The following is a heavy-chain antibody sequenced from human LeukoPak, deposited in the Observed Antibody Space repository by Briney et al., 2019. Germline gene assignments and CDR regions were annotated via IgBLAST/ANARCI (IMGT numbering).Heavy chain of an antibody. CDR2: MNPNSGNT. CDR3: ARGITGTTRGSQDYFDY. J-gene: IGHJ4*02. Sequence: GASVKVSCKASGYTFTSYDINWVRQATGQGLEWMGWMNPNSGNTGYAQKFQGRFTMTRNTSISTAYMELSSLRSEDTAVYCCARGITGTTRGSQDYFDYWGQGTLVTVSS. CDR1: GYTFTSYD. V-gene: IGHV1-8*01. D-gene: IGHD1-20*01.